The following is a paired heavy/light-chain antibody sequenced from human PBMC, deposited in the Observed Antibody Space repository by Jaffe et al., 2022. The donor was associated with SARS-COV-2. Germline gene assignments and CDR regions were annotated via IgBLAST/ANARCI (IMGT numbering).Heavy chain of an antibody. J-gene: IGHJ4*02. CDR3: ARGGYCSGGTCLFDY. CDR1: GFTLSSYS. V-gene: IGHV3-21*01. D-gene: IGHD2-15*01. Sequence: EVQLVESGGGLVKPGGSLRLSCAASGFTLSSYSMNWVRQGPGKGLEWVSSISSTSSYIYYADSVKGRFTISRDNAKNSLYLQMNSLRAEDTAVYYCARGGYCSGGTCLFDYWGQGTLVTVSS. CDR2: ISSTSSYI.
Light chain of an antibody. J-gene: IGKJ3*01. Sequence: EIVLTQSPDFQSVTPKQKVTITCRASQSIGTSLHWYQQKPGQSPKLLIKYASQPFSGVPSRFSGSGSGTDFTLTINSLEAEDAATYYCHQSSTLSTTFGPGTKVDIK. CDR1: QSIGTS. V-gene: IGKV6-21*01. CDR2: YAS. CDR3: HQSSTLSTT.